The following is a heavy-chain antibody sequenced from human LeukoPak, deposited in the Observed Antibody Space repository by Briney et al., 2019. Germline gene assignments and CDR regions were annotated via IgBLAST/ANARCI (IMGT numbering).Heavy chain of an antibody. J-gene: IGHJ4*02. CDR2: ISYDGSNE. CDR1: RFTFSRYA. V-gene: IGHV3-30-3*01. D-gene: IGHD3-10*01. CDR3: ARVGYYSSGPFSYFDY. Sequence: GGSLRLSCAASRFTFSRYAMHWVRQAPGKGLEWVAVISYDGSNEYYADSVKGRFTISRDSSENTLYLQMNSLRVEDTAVYYCARVGYYSSGPFSYFDYWGQGTLVTVSS.